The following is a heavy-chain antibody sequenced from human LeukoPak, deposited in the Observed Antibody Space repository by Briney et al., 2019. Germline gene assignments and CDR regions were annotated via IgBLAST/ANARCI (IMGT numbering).Heavy chain of an antibody. Sequence: SVKVSCKASGGTFSSYAISWVRQAPGQGLEWMGRIIPILGIANYAQKFQGRVTITADKSTSTAYMELSSLRSEDTAVYYCARDRADFWSGYPPRHYGMDVWGQGTTVTVSS. CDR1: GGTFSSYA. V-gene: IGHV1-69*04. D-gene: IGHD3-3*01. CDR3: ARDRADFWSGYPPRHYGMDV. J-gene: IGHJ6*02. CDR2: IIPILGIA.